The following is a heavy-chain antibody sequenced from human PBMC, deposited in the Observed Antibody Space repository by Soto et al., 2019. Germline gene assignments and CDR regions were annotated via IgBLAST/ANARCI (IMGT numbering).Heavy chain of an antibody. CDR2: IIPIFGTA. CDR3: AGSFKYGAGTFDALDV. D-gene: IGHD1-7*01. V-gene: IGHV1-69*01. J-gene: IGHJ3*01. CDR1: GGTSSDYA. Sequence: QVLLVQSGTEVKKPGSSVKVSCQASGGTSSDYALTWVRQAPGQGLEWMGWIIPIFGTANYAQRFQGRVSITAEESSSKAYMKLSILKFEDTAVYYCAGSFKYGAGTFDALDVWGHGTLVMVSS.